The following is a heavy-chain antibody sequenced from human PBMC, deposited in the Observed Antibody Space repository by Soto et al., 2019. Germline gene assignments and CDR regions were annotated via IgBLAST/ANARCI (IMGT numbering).Heavy chain of an antibody. CDR3: ARVYYHDRSALFDP. CDR2: ITSSSSNI. V-gene: IGHV3-48*02. D-gene: IGHD3-22*01. J-gene: IGHJ5*02. Sequence: PGGSLRLSCAASGFTFSSYSMSWVRQAPGKGLEWVSYITSSSSNIYYADSVEGRFTISRDNAKKSLYLQMNSLRDEDTAVYYCARVYYHDRSALFDPWGQATLLTVSS. CDR1: GFTFSSYS.